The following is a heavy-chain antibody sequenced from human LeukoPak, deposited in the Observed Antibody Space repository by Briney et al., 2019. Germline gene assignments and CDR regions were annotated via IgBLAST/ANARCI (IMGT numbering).Heavy chain of an antibody. V-gene: IGHV1-18*01. Sequence: GASVKVSCKASGYTFTTYGISWVRQAPGQGLEWMGWISTYSGNTNYAQQFQGRVTMTTDTSMSTTYMELRSLRSDDTAVYYCARDLIAVRPGWFDPWGQGSLVTVSS. D-gene: IGHD6-6*01. CDR3: ARDLIAVRPGWFDP. CDR2: ISTYSGNT. CDR1: GYTFTTYG. J-gene: IGHJ5*02.